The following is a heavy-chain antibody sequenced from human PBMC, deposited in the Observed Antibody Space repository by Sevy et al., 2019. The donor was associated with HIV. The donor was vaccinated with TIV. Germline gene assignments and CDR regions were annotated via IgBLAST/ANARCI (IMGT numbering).Heavy chain of an antibody. V-gene: IGHV1-18*01. CDR2: ISAYNGNT. J-gene: IGHJ6*02. D-gene: IGHD6-6*01. CDR1: GYTFTSYG. CDR3: ASSTPSSIAARRYGMDV. Sequence: ASVKVSCKASGYTFTSYGISWVRQAPGQGLEWMGWISAYNGNTNYAQKLQGRVTMTTDTSTSTAYMELRSLRSDDTAMYYCASSTPSSIAARRYGMDVWGQGTTVTVSS.